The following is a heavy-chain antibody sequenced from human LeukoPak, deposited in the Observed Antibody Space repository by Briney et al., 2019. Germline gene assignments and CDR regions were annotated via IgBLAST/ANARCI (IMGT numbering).Heavy chain of an antibody. CDR2: ISYDGSNK. CDR3: ARGGSGSYFDY. D-gene: IGHD1-26*01. J-gene: IGHJ4*02. CDR1: GFTFSSYA. Sequence: GGSLRLSCAASGFTFSSYAMHWVRQAPGKGLEWVAVISYDGSNKYYADSVKGRFNTSRDNSKNTLYLQMNSLRAEDTAVYYCARGGSGSYFDYWGQGTLVTVSS. V-gene: IGHV3-30*04.